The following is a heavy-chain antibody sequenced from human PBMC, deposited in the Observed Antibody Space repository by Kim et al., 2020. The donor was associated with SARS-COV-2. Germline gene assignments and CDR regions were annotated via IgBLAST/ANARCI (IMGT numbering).Heavy chain of an antibody. CDR3: AKVKGDIVVVPAECDP. D-gene: IGHD2-2*01. J-gene: IGHJ5*02. Sequence: VKGPFTISRDNSKNTLYLQMNSLRAEDTAVYYCAKVKGDIVVVPAECDPWGQGTLVTVSS. V-gene: IGHV3-23*01.